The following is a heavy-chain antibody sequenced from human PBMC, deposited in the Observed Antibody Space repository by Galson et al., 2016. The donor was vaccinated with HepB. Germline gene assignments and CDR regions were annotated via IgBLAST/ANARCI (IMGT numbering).Heavy chain of an antibody. CDR2: FSGSGSGT. J-gene: IGHJ4*02. V-gene: IGHV3-23*01. Sequence: SLRLSCAASGFTYSHSAMTWVRQAPGKGLEWVAIFSGSGSGTYYADSVKGRFTISRDNSKNTLSLQMNSLRAEDPAVYYCAKDGNNLMSTVYFDYWAQGGLATIPS. D-gene: IGHD3-16*01. CDR1: GFTYSHSA. CDR3: AKDGNNLMSTVYFDY.